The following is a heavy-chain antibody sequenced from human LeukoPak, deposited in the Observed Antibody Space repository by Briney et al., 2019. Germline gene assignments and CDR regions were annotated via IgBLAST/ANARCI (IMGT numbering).Heavy chain of an antibody. V-gene: IGHV3-30*02. CDR2: IWYGGSNK. D-gene: IGHD1-26*01. J-gene: IGHJ4*02. CDR3: AKDQGRGTYSFDY. Sequence: GGSLRLSCAASGFTFSSYGMHWVRQAPGKGLEWVAVIWYGGSNKYYADSVKGRFTISRDNSKNTLYLQMNSLRAEDTAVYYCAKDQGRGTYSFDYWGQGTLVTVSS. CDR1: GFTFSSYG.